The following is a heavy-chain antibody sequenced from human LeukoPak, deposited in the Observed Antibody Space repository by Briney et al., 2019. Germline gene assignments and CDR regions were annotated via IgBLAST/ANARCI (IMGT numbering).Heavy chain of an antibody. CDR3: AKDEAVAGTAYYFDY. Sequence: GGSLRLSCAASGFTFSSYAMSWVRQAPGKGLEWVSAISGSGGSTYYADSVKGRFTISRDNSKNTLYLQMNSPRAEDTAVYYCAKDEAVAGTAYYFDYWGQGTLVTVSS. D-gene: IGHD6-19*01. CDR1: GFTFSSYA. CDR2: ISGSGGST. J-gene: IGHJ4*02. V-gene: IGHV3-23*01.